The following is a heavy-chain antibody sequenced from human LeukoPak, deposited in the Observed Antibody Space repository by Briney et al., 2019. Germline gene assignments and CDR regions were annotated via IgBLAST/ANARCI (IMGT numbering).Heavy chain of an antibody. V-gene: IGHV3-33*06. CDR2: IWYDGSNK. CDR3: AKALNVAAAEGDY. J-gene: IGHJ4*02. Sequence: PGGSLRLSCAASGFTFSSYGMHWVRQAPGKGLEWVAVIWYDGSNKYYADSVKGRFTISRDNSKNTLYLQMNSLRAEDTAVYYCAKALNVAAAEGDYWGQGTLVTVSS. D-gene: IGHD6-13*01. CDR1: GFTFSSYG.